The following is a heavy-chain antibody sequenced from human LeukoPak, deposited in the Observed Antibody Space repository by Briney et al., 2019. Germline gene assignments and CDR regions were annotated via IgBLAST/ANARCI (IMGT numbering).Heavy chain of an antibody. Sequence: GSLRLSCAASGFTFSDYYMSWVRQAPGKGLEWVSAISGSGGSTYYADSVKGRFTISRDNSKNTLYLQMNSLRAEETAVYYCAKGRESSSWYGMGAFDIWGQGTKVTVSS. CDR1: GFTFSDYY. CDR2: ISGSGGST. V-gene: IGHV3-23*01. D-gene: IGHD6-13*01. J-gene: IGHJ3*02. CDR3: AKGRESSSWYGMGAFDI.